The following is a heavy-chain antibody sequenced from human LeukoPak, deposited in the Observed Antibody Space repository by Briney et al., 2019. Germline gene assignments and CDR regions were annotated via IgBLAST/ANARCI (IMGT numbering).Heavy chain of an antibody. CDR1: GYTFTSYG. Sequence: ASVKVSCKASGYTFTSYGISWVRQAPGQGLEWMGWISAYNGSTNYAQKLQGRVTMTTDTSTSTAYMELRSLRSDDTAVYYCARDRVALTHCSSTSCYLGGCIYWGQGTLVTVSS. CDR2: ISAYNGST. V-gene: IGHV1-18*01. D-gene: IGHD2-2*01. J-gene: IGHJ4*02. CDR3: ARDRVALTHCSSTSCYLGGCIY.